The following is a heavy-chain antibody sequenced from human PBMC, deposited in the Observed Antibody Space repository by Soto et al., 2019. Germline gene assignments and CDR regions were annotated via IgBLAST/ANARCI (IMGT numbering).Heavy chain of an antibody. Sequence: GASVKVSCKASGYTFTGYYMHWVRQAPGQGLEWMGWISPDSGGTNYAQKFQGRVTITADESTSTAYMELSSLRSEDTAVYYCAIDCSSTSCYINGMDVWGQGTTVTVSS. J-gene: IGHJ6*02. D-gene: IGHD2-2*02. V-gene: IGHV1-2*02. CDR2: ISPDSGGT. CDR1: GYTFTGYY. CDR3: AIDCSSTSCYINGMDV.